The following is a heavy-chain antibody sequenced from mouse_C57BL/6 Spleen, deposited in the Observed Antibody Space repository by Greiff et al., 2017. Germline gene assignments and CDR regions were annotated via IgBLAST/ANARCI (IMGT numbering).Heavy chain of an antibody. D-gene: IGHD1-1*01. CDR1: GYTFTSYG. CDR2: IYPRSGNT. CDR3: ARSDGSSYYYAMDY. J-gene: IGHJ4*01. V-gene: IGHV1-81*01. Sequence: QVQLQQSGAELARPGASVKLSCKASGYTFTSYGISWVKQRTGQGLEWIGEIYPRSGNTYYNEKFKGKATLTADKSSSTAYMELRSLTSEDSAVYFVARSDGSSYYYAMDYWGQGTSVTVSS.